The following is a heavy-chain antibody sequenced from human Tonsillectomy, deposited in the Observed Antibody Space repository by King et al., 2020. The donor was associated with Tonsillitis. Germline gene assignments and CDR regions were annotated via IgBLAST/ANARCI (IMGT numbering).Heavy chain of an antibody. CDR3: ARNSYCSSTSCYFAFDI. Sequence: VQLVQSGAEVKKPGASVKVSCKASGYTFTGYYMHWVRQAPGQGLEWMGWINPNSGGTNYAQKFQGRVTMTKDTSISTAYMELSRLRAVDTAVYYCARNSYCSSTSCYFAFDIWGQGTLVTVSS. V-gene: IGHV1-2*02. J-gene: IGHJ3*02. CDR1: GYTFTGYY. D-gene: IGHD2-2*01. CDR2: INPNSGGT.